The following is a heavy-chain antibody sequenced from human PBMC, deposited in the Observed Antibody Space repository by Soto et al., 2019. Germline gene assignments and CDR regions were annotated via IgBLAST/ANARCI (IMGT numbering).Heavy chain of an antibody. Sequence: QVQLVQSGAEVKKPGSSVKVSCKASGGTFSSYAISWVRQAPGQELEWMGGIIPISGTANYAQKFQGRVTITADESTSPAYMELSSLRSEDTAVYYCARSQGSSTSLEIYYYYYYGMDVWGQGTTVTVSS. CDR2: IIPISGTA. D-gene: IGHD2-2*01. V-gene: IGHV1-69*01. CDR3: ARSQGSSTSLEIYYYYYYGMDV. CDR1: GGTFSSYA. J-gene: IGHJ6*02.